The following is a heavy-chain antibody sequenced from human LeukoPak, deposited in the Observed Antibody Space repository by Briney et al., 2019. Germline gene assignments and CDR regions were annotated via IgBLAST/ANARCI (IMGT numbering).Heavy chain of an antibody. D-gene: IGHD3-10*02. Sequence: GGSLRLSCAASGFTFSSYGMHWVRQAPGKGLEWVSYISSSSSTIYYADSVKGRFTISRDNAKNSLYLQMNSLRDEDTAVYYCAKDLRMTGVRGGVWGQGTTVIVSS. J-gene: IGHJ6*02. CDR3: AKDLRMTGVRGGV. CDR1: GFTFSSYG. V-gene: IGHV3-48*02. CDR2: ISSSSSTI.